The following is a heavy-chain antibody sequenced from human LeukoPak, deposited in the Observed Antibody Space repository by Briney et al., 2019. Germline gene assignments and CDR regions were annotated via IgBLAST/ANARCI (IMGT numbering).Heavy chain of an antibody. Sequence: GGSLRLSCAASGFTFSSYGMHWVRQAPGKGLEWVAVIWYDGSNKYYADSVKGRFTISRDNSKNTLYLQMNSLRAEDTAVYYCAIQGAFYDSSGSAVGSAWGQGTMVTVSS. V-gene: IGHV3-33*01. J-gene: IGHJ3*01. CDR3: AIQGAFYDSSGSAVGSA. CDR1: GFTFSSYG. CDR2: IWYDGSNK. D-gene: IGHD3-22*01.